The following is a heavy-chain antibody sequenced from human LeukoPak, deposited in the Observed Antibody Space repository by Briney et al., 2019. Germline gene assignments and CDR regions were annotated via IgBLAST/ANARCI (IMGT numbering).Heavy chain of an antibody. D-gene: IGHD6-25*01. CDR2: IIPILGIA. V-gene: IGHV1-69*04. Sequence: SVKVSCKASGGTFSSYAVSWVRQAPGQGLEWMGRIIPILGIANYAQKFQGRVTITADKSTSTAYMELSSLRSEDTAVYYCARGFDSTGGYAFDIWGQGTMVTVSS. CDR1: GGTFSSYA. CDR3: ARGFDSTGGYAFDI. J-gene: IGHJ3*02.